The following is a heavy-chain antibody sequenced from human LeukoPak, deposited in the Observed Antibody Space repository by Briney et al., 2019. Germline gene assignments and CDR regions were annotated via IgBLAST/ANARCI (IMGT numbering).Heavy chain of an antibody. CDR2: ISSSSSTI. J-gene: IGHJ4*02. CDR1: GFTFSSYS. CDR3: ARDSGYSSSWLIDY. Sequence: PGGSLRLSCAASGFTFSSYSMNWVRQAPGKGLEWVSYISSSSSTIYYADSVKGRFTISRDNAKNSLYLQMNSPRAEDTAVYYCARDSGYSSSWLIDYWGQGTLVTVSS. V-gene: IGHV3-48*01. D-gene: IGHD6-13*01.